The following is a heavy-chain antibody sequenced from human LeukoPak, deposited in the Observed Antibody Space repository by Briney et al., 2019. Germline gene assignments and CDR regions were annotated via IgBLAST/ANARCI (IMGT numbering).Heavy chain of an antibody. CDR2: IYYTGST. D-gene: IGHD2-15*01. CDR1: RDSISNYY. V-gene: IGHV4-59*12. CDR3: ARGRIVVVVAASPNWFDP. Sequence: SETLSLTCSVSRDSISNYYWSWIRQSPGRGLEWIGYIYYTGSTNYNPSLKSRVTMSVDTSKNQFSLKLTSVTAADTAVYYCARGRIVVVVAASPNWFDPWGQGTLVTVSS. J-gene: IGHJ5*02.